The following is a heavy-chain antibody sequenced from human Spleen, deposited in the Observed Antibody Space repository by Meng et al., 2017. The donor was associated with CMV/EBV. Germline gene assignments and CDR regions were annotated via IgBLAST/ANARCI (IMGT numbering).Heavy chain of an antibody. J-gene: IGHJ6*02. CDR2: INWNGGST. D-gene: IGHD3-10*01. V-gene: IGHV3-20*04. CDR1: GFRFDDHG. Sequence: ESLKISCAASGFRFDDHGMSWVRQAPGKGLEWVSGINWNGGSTGYADSVQGRFTISRDNAKNSLYLQMNSLRAEDTALYYCARDRGAGSYYNGYYYGVDVWGQGTTVTVSS. CDR3: ARDRGAGSYYNGYYYGVDV.